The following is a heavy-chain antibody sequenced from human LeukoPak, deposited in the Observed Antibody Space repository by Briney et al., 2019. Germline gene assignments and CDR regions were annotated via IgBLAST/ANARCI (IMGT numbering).Heavy chain of an antibody. CDR1: GGSISSYY. V-gene: IGHV4-59*01. CDR3: ARSLGYDGSGSYYRNYYYVDV. D-gene: IGHD3-10*01. J-gene: IGHJ6*03. CDR2: IYYSGST. Sequence: TSETLSLTCTVSGGSISSYYWSWIRQPPGKGLEWIGYIYYSGSTNYNPSLKSRVTISVDTSKNQFSLKLSSVTAADTAVYYCARSLGYDGSGSYYRNYYYVDVWGKGTTVTVSS.